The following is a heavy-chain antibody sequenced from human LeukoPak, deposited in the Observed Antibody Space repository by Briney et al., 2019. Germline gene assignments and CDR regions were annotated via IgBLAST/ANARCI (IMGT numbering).Heavy chain of an antibody. D-gene: IGHD3-9*01. CDR3: ASILRYFDWLSQPLDY. Sequence: SGGSLRLSCAASGFTFSSYGMHWVRQAPGKGLVWVAVISYDGSNKYYADSVKGRFTISRDNSKNTLYLQMNSLRAEDTAVYYCASILRYFDWLSQPLDYWGQGTLVTVSS. CDR1: GFTFSSYG. J-gene: IGHJ4*02. CDR2: ISYDGSNK. V-gene: IGHV3-30*03.